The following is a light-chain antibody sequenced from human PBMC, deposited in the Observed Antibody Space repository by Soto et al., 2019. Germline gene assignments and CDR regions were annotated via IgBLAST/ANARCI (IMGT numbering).Light chain of an antibody. CDR1: SSDFGGYNY. Sequence: QSVLTQPASVSGSPGQSITISCTGTSSDFGGYNYVSWYQQHPGKAPKVLIYDVSNRPAGVSNRFSGSRSGNTASLTISGLQAEDEADYYCCSYTGSNSLIFGTGTKVTVL. V-gene: IGLV2-14*01. CDR2: DVS. J-gene: IGLJ1*01. CDR3: CSYTGSNSLI.